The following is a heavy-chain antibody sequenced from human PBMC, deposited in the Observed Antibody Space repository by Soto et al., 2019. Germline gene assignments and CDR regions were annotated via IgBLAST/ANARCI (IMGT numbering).Heavy chain of an antibody. J-gene: IGHJ4*02. CDR1: GYTFTSYG. D-gene: IGHD3-22*01. V-gene: IGHV1-18*01. CDR2: ISAYNGNT. CDR3: ARDSYYYDSCGSYEPDY. Sequence: QVQLVQSGAEVKKPGASVKVSCKASGYTFTSYGISWVRQAPGQGLEWMGWISAYNGNTNYAEKLQGRVTMTTDTSTSTAYMELRSLRSDDTAVHYCARDSYYYDSCGSYEPDYWGQGTLVTVSS.